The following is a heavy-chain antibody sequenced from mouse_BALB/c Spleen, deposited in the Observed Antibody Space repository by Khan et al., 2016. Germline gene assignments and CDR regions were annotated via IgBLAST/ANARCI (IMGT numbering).Heavy chain of an antibody. D-gene: IGHD1-1*01. V-gene: IGHV3-8*02. Sequence: EVQLQESGPSLVKLSQTLSLTCSVSGDSITSGYWNWIRKFPGNKLEYMGYISHSGSTYYNPSLKSRISITRDTSKNQYYLQLNSVTTEDTATYYWVRYAGSTDVGGMDYWGQGTSVTVSS. CDR2: ISHSGST. CDR1: GDSITSGY. CDR3: VRYAGSTDVGGMDY. J-gene: IGHJ4*01.